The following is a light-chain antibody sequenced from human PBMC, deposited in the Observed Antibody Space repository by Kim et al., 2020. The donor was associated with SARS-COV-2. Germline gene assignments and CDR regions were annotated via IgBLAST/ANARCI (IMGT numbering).Light chain of an antibody. CDR2: DVN. Sequence: QSALTQPASVSGSPGQSITISCTGTSSDVGAYNYVSWYQHHPGKDPKLMIFDVNNRPSGLSNRFSGSKSGNTASLTISGLQAEDEADYYCSSYATTRSYVFGTGTKVTVL. CDR1: SSDVGAYNY. V-gene: IGLV2-14*03. CDR3: SSYATTRSYV. J-gene: IGLJ1*01.